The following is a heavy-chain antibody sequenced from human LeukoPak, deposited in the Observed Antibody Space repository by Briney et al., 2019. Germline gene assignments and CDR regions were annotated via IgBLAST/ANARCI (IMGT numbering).Heavy chain of an antibody. CDR3: ARDLFPDAYGSGRPFDY. J-gene: IGHJ4*02. CDR2: INTNTGNP. V-gene: IGHV7-4-1*02. D-gene: IGHD3-10*01. CDR1: GYTFTSYA. Sequence: ASVKVSCKASGYTFTSYAMNWVRQAPGQGLEWMGWINTNTGNPTYAQGFTGRFVFSLDTSVSTAYLQISSLKAEDTAVYYCARDLFPDAYGSGRPFDYWGQGTLVTVSS.